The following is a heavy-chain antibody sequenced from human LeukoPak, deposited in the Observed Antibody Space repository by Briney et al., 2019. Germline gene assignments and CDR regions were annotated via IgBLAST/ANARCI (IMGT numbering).Heavy chain of an antibody. V-gene: IGHV4-30-2*01. D-gene: IGHD7-27*01. Sequence: SETLSLTCAVSGGSISSSGYSWTWIRQPPGKGLEWIGYIYRDGDSYYNPSLKSRVTISVDRSKNQFSLRLSSMTAADTAVYYCARVTWDYYGMDVWGQGATVTVSS. CDR1: GGSISSSGYS. CDR3: ARVTWDYYGMDV. J-gene: IGHJ6*02. CDR2: IYRDGDS.